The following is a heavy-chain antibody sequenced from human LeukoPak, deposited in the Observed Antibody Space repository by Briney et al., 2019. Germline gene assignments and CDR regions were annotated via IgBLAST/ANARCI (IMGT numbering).Heavy chain of an antibody. Sequence: GESLKISCKGSGYSFTNYWIGWVRQMPGKGLDWMGIIYPGDSDTRYTPSFQGQVTMSADKSINTAYLQWGSLKASDTAMYYCARRQGCSSTSCPPDYWGQGTLVTVSP. CDR1: GYSFTNYW. CDR3: ARRQGCSSTSCPPDY. D-gene: IGHD2-2*01. J-gene: IGHJ4*02. CDR2: IYPGDSDT. V-gene: IGHV5-51*01.